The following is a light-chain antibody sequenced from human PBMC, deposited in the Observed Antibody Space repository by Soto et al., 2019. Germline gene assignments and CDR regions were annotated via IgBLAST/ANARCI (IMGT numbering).Light chain of an antibody. V-gene: IGLV3-1*01. CDR2: QDS. J-gene: IGLJ2*01. Sequence: SYELTQPPSVSVSPGQTASITCSGDKLGDKYACWYQQTPGQSPVLVIYQDSKRPSGIPERFSGSNSGNTATLTISGTQAMDEADYYCQAWDSSTVVFGGETKLTVL. CDR1: KLGDKY. CDR3: QAWDSSTVV.